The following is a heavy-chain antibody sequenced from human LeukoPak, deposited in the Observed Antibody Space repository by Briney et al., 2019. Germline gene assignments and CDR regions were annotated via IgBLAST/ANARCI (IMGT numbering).Heavy chain of an antibody. CDR2: NYYSGST. V-gene: IGHV4-39*07. D-gene: IGHD3-16*01. Sequence: ETPSLTCTVSGGSISSYYCSWIRQPPGKRLGWVGSNYYSGSTHQNPSLKSRVTLSVDTSKNQFSLKLSSVTAAYTAVYYCARSWPQTFLFCFDPWGQGTLVTVSS. CDR1: GGSISSYY. CDR3: ARSWPQTFLFCFDP. J-gene: IGHJ5*02.